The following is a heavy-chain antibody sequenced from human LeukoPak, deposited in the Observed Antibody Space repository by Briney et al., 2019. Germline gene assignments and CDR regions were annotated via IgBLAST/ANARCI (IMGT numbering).Heavy chain of an antibody. D-gene: IGHD4-17*01. CDR1: GYTFTGYH. V-gene: IGHV1-18*04. CDR2: ISAYNGNT. CDR3: ARKPLDYGDYVQHYYYMDV. J-gene: IGHJ6*03. Sequence: RGASVKVSCKASGYTFTGYHMHWVRQAPGQGLEWMGWISAYNGNTNYAQKFQGRVTMTTDTSTSTAYMELRSLRSDDTAVYYCARKPLDYGDYVQHYYYMDVWGKGTTVTISS.